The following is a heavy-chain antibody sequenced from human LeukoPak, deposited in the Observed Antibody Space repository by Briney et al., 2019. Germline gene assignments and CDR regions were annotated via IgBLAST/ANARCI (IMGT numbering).Heavy chain of an antibody. J-gene: IGHJ4*02. CDR3: ARVRQQLAIGFDY. Sequence: GASVKVSCKASGNTFTSYAITWVRQAPGQGLEGMGWINPNSGGTNYAQKFQGRVTMTRDTSISTAYMELSRLRSDDTAVYYCARVRQQLAIGFDYWGQGTLVTVSS. V-gene: IGHV1-2*02. D-gene: IGHD6-13*01. CDR2: INPNSGGT. CDR1: GNTFTSYA.